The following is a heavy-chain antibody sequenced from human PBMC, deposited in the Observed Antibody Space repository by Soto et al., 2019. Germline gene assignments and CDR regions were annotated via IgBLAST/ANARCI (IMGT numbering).Heavy chain of an antibody. J-gene: IGHJ4*02. D-gene: IGHD2-2*01. CDR3: AHGSCSSADCYPNPYLDY. CDR1: GFSLSTTAEG. V-gene: IGHV2-5*02. Sequence: QITLKESGPTLVNPTQTLTLTRTFSGFSLSTTAEGVGWIRQPPGKALEWLALIYWDDDERYSPSLKSRLTITKDTSKNQVVLTMTNVDPVDTATYYCAHGSCSSADCYPNPYLDYWGQGILVTVSS. CDR2: IYWDDDE.